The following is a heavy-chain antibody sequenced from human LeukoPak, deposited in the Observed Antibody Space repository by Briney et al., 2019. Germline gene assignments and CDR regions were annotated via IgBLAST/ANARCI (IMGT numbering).Heavy chain of an antibody. CDR2: IKQDGSEK. J-gene: IGHJ4*02. CDR1: GFTFSSYW. D-gene: IGHD2-15*01. CDR3: ARERPAHCSGGSCYDFEDY. Sequence: GGSLRLSCAASGFTFSSYWMSWVRQAPGKGLEWVANIKQDGSEKYYVDSVKGRFTISRDNAKNSLYLQMNSLRAEDTAVYYCARERPAHCSGGSCYDFEDYWGQGTLVTVSS. V-gene: IGHV3-7*01.